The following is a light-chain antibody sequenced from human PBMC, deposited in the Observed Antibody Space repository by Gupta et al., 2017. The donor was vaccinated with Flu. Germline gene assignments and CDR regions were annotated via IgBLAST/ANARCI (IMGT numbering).Light chain of an antibody. CDR3: QQDDITPPT. V-gene: IGKV4-1*01. J-gene: IGKJ1*01. CDR2: WAS. Sequence: DIVMTQSPDSLAVSLGERATINCKSSQSVLYSSNNKNYLAWYQQKPGQPPRLLIYWASTRESGVPDRFSGSGSGTDFTLTISSLQAEDVAVHYCQQDDITPPTFGQGTKVEIK. CDR1: QSVLYSSNNKNY.